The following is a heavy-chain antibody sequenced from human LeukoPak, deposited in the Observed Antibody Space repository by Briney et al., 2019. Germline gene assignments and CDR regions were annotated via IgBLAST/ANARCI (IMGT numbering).Heavy chain of an antibody. CDR1: GFTFADYA. V-gene: IGHV3-9*01. Sequence: GGSLRLSCAASGFTFADYAMHWVRQVPGKGLEWVSGITWNSGSIGYADSVKGRFTISRDNAKNSLYLQMNSLRAEDTALYYCAKAGGEYWLNNDNWFDPWGQGTLVTVSS. J-gene: IGHJ5*02. CDR2: ITWNSGSI. D-gene: IGHD3-16*01. CDR3: AKAGGEYWLNNDNWFDP.